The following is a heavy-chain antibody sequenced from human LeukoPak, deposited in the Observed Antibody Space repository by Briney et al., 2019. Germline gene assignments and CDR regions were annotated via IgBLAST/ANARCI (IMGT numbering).Heavy chain of an antibody. V-gene: IGHV4-59*08. CDR2: IYYSGST. D-gene: IGHD5-18*01. J-gene: IGHJ6*03. Sequence: SETLSLTCTVSGGSISSYYWSWIRQPPGKGLEWIGYIYYSGSTNYNPSLKTRVTISVDTSKNQFSLKLSSVTAADAAVYYCARTTEGGYTYNYFYYYYMDVWGKGTTVTISS. CDR3: ARTTEGGYTYNYFYYYYMDV. CDR1: GGSISSYY.